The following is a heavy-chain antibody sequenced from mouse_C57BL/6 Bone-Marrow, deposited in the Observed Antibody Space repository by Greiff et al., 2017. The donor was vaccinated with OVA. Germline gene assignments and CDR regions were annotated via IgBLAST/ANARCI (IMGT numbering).Heavy chain of an antibody. CDR1: GYTFTDYY. V-gene: IGHV1-76*01. CDR2: IYPGSGNT. CDR3: AIADYDGTSYDAMDY. Sequence: VQLQQSGAELVRPGASVKLSCKASGYTFTDYYINWVKQRPGQGLEWIARIYPGSGNTYYNEKFKGKATLTADKSSSPAYMQLSSLTSEYSAVYFCAIADYDGTSYDAMDYWGQGTSVTVSS. D-gene: IGHD1-1*01. J-gene: IGHJ4*01.